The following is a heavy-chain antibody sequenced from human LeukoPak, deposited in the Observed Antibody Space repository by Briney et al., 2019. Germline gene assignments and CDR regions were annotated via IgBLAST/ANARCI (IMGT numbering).Heavy chain of an antibody. CDR1: GFTFSSYG. CDR3: AKDMVRGVRTYYGMDV. Sequence: PGRSLRLSCAASGFTFSSYGMHWVRQAPGKGLEWVAVISYDGSNKYYADSVKGRFTISRDNSKNTLYLQMNSLRAEDTAVYYCAKDMVRGVRTYYGMDVWGQGTTVTVSS. D-gene: IGHD3-10*01. J-gene: IGHJ6*02. V-gene: IGHV3-30*18. CDR2: ISYDGSNK.